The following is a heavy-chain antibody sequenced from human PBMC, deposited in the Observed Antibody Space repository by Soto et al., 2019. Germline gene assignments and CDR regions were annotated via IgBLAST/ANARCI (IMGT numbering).Heavy chain of an antibody. CDR3: TTGVTSRGMDV. CDR1: GFTFSNAW. CDR2: IKSKTDGGTT. J-gene: IGHJ6*01. Sequence: PGGSLRLSCAASGFTFSNAWMSWVRQAPGKGLEWVGRIKSKTDGGTTDYAAPVKGRFTISRDDSKNTLYLHMNSLKTEDTAVYYCTTGVTSRGMDVWGQGTTVTVSS. D-gene: IGHD2-21*02. V-gene: IGHV3-15*01.